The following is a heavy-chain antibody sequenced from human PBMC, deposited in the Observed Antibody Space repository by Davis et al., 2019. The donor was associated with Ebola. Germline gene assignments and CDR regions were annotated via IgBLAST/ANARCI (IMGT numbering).Heavy chain of an antibody. D-gene: IGHD6-19*01. CDR2: IYYSGST. Sequence: SETLSLTCTVSGGSISSYYWSWIRQPPGKGLEWIGYIYYSGSTNYNPSLKSRVTISVDTSKNQFSLKLSSVTAADTAVYYCASDSGWYSYYFDYWGQGTLVTVSS. CDR3: ASDSGWYSYYFDY. J-gene: IGHJ4*02. V-gene: IGHV4-59*12. CDR1: GGSISSYY.